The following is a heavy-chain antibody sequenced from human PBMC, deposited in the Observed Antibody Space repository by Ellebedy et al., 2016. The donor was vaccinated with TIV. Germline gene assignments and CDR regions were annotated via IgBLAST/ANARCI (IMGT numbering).Heavy chain of an antibody. V-gene: IGHV3-48*03. CDR3: SRRSRGPSYYFDD. CDR1: GFIFSSYY. Sequence: GESLKISCVASGFIFSSYYMTWVRQAPGKGLEWISYNSGSGGMMEHADSVKGRFTISRDNAKNSLYLKLSSLRAEDTAVYYCSRRSRGPSYYFDDWGQGALVTVSS. CDR2: NSGSGGMM. J-gene: IGHJ4*02. D-gene: IGHD3-10*01.